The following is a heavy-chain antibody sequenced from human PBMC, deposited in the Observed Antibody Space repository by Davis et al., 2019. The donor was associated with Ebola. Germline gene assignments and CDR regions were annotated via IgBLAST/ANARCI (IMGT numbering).Heavy chain of an antibody. CDR1: GFTFSDSW. Sequence: PGGSLRLSCAASGFTFSDSWMSWVRQAQGKGLEWVGSIKIKTDGASADYAAPVKGRFSISRDDSKNTLYLQMNSLKTEDTAVYYCTSPLLRTTGSPGFWGQGTLVTVSS. CDR2: IKIKTDGASA. J-gene: IGHJ4*02. V-gene: IGHV3-15*01. D-gene: IGHD2/OR15-2a*01. CDR3: TSPLLRTTGSPGF.